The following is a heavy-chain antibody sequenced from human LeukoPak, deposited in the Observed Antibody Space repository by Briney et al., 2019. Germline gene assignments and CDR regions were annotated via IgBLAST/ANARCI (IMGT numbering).Heavy chain of an antibody. J-gene: IGHJ4*02. CDR3: AKWGCSGSDCYPFDY. Sequence: GGSLRLSCAATGFSFSIYTMNWVRQAPGKGLEWVSAMSGSGGSTYYADSVKGRFTISRDNSKNTLYLQMNSLRAEDTAVYYCAKWGCSGSDCYPFDYWGQGTLVTVSS. CDR1: GFSFSIYT. D-gene: IGHD2-21*02. CDR2: MSGSGGST. V-gene: IGHV3-23*01.